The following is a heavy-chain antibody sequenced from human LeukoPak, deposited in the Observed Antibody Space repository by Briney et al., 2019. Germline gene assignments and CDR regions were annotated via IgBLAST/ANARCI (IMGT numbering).Heavy chain of an antibody. V-gene: IGHV4-59*08. D-gene: IGHD1-26*01. CDR3: AGRSGSADL. J-gene: IGHJ5*02. CDR2: IYYSGST. Sequence: SETLSLTCTVSGGSISSYYWSWIRQPPGKGLEWIGYIYYSGSTNYNPSLKSRVTISEDTSTNQFFLELSSVTAADTAVYFCAGRSGSADLWGQGIQVTVSS. CDR1: GGSISSYY.